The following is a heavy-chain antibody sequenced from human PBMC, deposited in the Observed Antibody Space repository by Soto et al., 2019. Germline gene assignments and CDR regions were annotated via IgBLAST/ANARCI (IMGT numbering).Heavy chain of an antibody. CDR1: AYTFTSYG. Sequence: GSFKVSCKASAYTFTSYGISWVRQAPGQGLGWMGWMSAYNGNTNYAQKLQGRVTMTTDTSTSTADMELRSLRSDDTAVYYCARAMGIAGRPDAYYYYGMDVWGQGTTVTVSS. CDR2: MSAYNGNT. CDR3: ARAMGIAGRPDAYYYYGMDV. V-gene: IGHV1-18*01. D-gene: IGHD6-6*01. J-gene: IGHJ6*02.